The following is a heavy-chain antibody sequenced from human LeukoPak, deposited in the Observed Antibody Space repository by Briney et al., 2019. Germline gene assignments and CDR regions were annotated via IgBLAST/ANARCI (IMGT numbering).Heavy chain of an antibody. D-gene: IGHD3-10*01. J-gene: IGHJ4*02. Sequence: GGSLRLSCAASGFTFSSYSMNWVRQAPGKGVEWVSSISSSSSYIYYADSVKGRFTISRDNAKNSLYLQMNSLRAEDTAVYYCARGEAVGSAFDYWGQGTLVTVSS. CDR1: GFTFSSYS. V-gene: IGHV3-21*01. CDR2: ISSSSSYI. CDR3: ARGEAVGSAFDY.